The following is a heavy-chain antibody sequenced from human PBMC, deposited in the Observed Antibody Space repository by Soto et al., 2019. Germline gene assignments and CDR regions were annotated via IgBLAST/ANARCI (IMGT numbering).Heavy chain of an antibody. CDR2: IYHSGST. CDR3: ARDKITGLFDY. Sequence: SETLSLTCTVSGDSISSNSHYWGWIRQPPGKGLEWIGYIYHSGSTNYNPSLKSRVTISVDTSKNQFSLKLTSVTAADTAVYYCARDKITGLFDYWGQGTLVTVSS. D-gene: IGHD2-8*02. CDR1: GDSISSNSHY. J-gene: IGHJ4*02. V-gene: IGHV4-39*07.